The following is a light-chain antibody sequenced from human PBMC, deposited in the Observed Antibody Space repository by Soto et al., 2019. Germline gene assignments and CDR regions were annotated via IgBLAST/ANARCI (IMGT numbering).Light chain of an antibody. Sequence: DIQLTQSPSFLSASVGDRVTITCRASQGIRSYLAWYQQKPGKAPKLLIYAASTLQSGVPSRFSGSGSGTECTRTISSLQPEDVETDYCQQLNRCPITFGQGTRLEIK. V-gene: IGKV1-9*01. CDR3: QQLNRCPIT. CDR2: AAS. J-gene: IGKJ5*01. CDR1: QGIRSY.